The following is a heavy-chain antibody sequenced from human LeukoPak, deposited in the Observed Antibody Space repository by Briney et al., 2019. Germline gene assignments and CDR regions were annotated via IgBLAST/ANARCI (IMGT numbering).Heavy chain of an antibody. CDR3: ARPRTNYYDSGSYEN. D-gene: IGHD3-10*01. CDR1: GYSFISYW. V-gene: IGHV5-10-1*01. CDR2: IDPSDSYT. Sequence: GESPRISCKGSGYSFISYWITWVRQMPGKGLEWMGRIDPSDSYTNYSPSFQGHVTISADKSISTAYLQWSSLKASDTAMYYCARPRTNYYDSGSYENWGQGTLVTVSS. J-gene: IGHJ4*02.